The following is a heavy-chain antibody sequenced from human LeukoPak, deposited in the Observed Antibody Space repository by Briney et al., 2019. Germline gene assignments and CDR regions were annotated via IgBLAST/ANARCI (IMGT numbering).Heavy chain of an antibody. CDR2: IYPGDSDT. CDR3: ARHGTGSSYMTIDY. V-gene: IGHV5-51*01. J-gene: IGHJ4*02. CDR1: GYTFTHFC. D-gene: IGHD3-10*01. Sequence: GESLKISCKTSGYTFTHFCIGWVRQMPGKGLEWMGIIYPGDSDTRYSPSFQGQVTISADKSISTAYLQWSSLKASDTAMYYCARHGTGSSYMTIDYWGQGTLVTVSS.